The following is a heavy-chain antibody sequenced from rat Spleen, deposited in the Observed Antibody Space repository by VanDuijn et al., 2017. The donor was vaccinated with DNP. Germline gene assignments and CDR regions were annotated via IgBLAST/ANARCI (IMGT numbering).Heavy chain of an antibody. CDR3: TIEGAVYYGLRGGWFAY. J-gene: IGHJ3*01. D-gene: IGHD1-6*01. Sequence: EVQLVESGGGLVQPGRSLKLSCAASGFTFSSYWMFWVRQAPGKGLEWVASISYVGGNTYYRDSVKGRFTISRDNAKSSLFLQMDSLRSDDTATYYCTIEGAVYYGLRGGWFAYWGQGTLVTVSS. CDR1: GFTFSSYW. CDR2: ISYVGGNT. V-gene: IGHV5-20*01.